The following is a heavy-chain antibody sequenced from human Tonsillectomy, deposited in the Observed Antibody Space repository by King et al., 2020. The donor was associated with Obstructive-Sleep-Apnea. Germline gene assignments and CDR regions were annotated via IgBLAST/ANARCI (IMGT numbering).Heavy chain of an antibody. V-gene: IGHV4-59*08. J-gene: IGHJ4*02. CDR1: GGSINNYY. Sequence: VQLQESGPGLVKPSETLSLTCTVSGGSINNYYWSWIRQPPGKGLEWIGYVYYSGNTNFNPSFKSRVTISADTSKSQFSLRLSSVTAADTAVYYCARPRGVEDYGGYGDYFDYWGQGTLVTVSS. D-gene: IGHD5-12*01. CDR2: VYYSGNT. CDR3: ARPRGVEDYGGYGDYFDY.